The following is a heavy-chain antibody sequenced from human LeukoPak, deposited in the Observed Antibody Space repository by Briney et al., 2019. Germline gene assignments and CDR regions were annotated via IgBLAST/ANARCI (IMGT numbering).Heavy chain of an antibody. D-gene: IGHD5-18*01. CDR2: IYYSGST. CDR1: GGSISSYY. Sequence: SETLSLTCTVSGGSISSYYWSWIRQPPGKGLEWIGYIYYSGSTNYNPSLKTRVTISVDTPKKQFSLKLTSVTAADTAVYYCARDHGYSYGYYYGMDVWGQGTTVTVSS. V-gene: IGHV4-59*01. J-gene: IGHJ6*02. CDR3: ARDHGYSYGYYYGMDV.